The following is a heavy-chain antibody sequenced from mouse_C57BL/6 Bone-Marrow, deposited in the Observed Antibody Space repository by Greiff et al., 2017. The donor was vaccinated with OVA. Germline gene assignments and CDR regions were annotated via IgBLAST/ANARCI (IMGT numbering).Heavy chain of an antibody. CDR2: IYPSDSET. J-gene: IGHJ4*01. CDR1: GYTFTSYW. D-gene: IGHD1-1*01. CDR3: AREGDYYYGSSRYYYAMDY. V-gene: IGHV1-61*01. Sequence: VQLQQPGAELVKPGASVKLSCKASGYTFTSYWMHWVKQRPGQGLEWIGNIYPSDSETHYNQKFKDKATLTVDKSSSTAYMQLSSLTSEDSAVYYCAREGDYYYGSSRYYYAMDYWGQGTSVTVSS.